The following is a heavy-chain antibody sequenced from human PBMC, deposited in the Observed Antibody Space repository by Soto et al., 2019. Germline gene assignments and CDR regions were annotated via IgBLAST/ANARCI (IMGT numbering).Heavy chain of an antibody. Sequence: QLQLQESGPGLVKPSETLSLTCTVSGGSISSSSYYWGWIRQPPGKGLEWIGSIYYSGSTYYNPSLKSRVTISVDTSKNQFSLKLSSVTAADTAVYYCARHSRWDYDFWSGYYTLDYWGQGTLVTVSS. CDR1: GGSISSSSYY. V-gene: IGHV4-39*01. CDR3: ARHSRWDYDFWSGYYTLDY. CDR2: IYYSGST. J-gene: IGHJ4*02. D-gene: IGHD3-3*01.